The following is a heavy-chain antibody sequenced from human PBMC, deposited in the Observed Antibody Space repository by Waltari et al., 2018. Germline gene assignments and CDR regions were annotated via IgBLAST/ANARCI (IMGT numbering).Heavy chain of an antibody. J-gene: IGHJ3*02. V-gene: IGHV1-69*09. D-gene: IGHD3-10*01. CDR1: GGTFSSYA. CDR3: ARPPIRGTDHDAFDI. Sequence: QVQLVQSGAEVKKPGSSVKVSCKASGGTFSSYAISWVRQAPGQGLEWMGRIIPILGIANYAQKFQGRVTITADKSTSTAYMELSSLRSEDTAVYYCARPPIRGTDHDAFDIWGQGTMVTVSS. CDR2: IIPILGIA.